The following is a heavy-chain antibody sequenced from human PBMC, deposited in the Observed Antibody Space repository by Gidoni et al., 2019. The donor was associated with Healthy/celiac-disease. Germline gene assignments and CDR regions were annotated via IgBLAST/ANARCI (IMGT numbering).Heavy chain of an antibody. Sequence: EVQLLESGGGLVQPGGCLRLSCAAAGGTVSSYAMSWVRQAPGKGLEWVSAISGSGGSTYYADSVKGRFTISSDNSKNTLYLQMNSLRAEDTAVYYCARPSGDGEGYFDYWGQGTLVTVSS. CDR1: GGTVSSYA. CDR2: ISGSGGST. V-gene: IGHV3-23*01. D-gene: IGHD3-10*01. CDR3: ARPSGDGEGYFDY. J-gene: IGHJ4*02.